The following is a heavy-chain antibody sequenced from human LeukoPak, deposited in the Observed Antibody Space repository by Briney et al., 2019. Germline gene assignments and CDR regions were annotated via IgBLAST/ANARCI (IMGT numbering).Heavy chain of an antibody. J-gene: IGHJ4*02. V-gene: IGHV3-53*01. CDR3: AKAGSGWIQLPYYLDH. Sequence: GGSLRLSCAASGFTVSSNYMSWVRQAPGKGLEWVSVIYSGGSTYYADSVKGRFTISRDNSKNTLYVQMNSLRGEDTAVYYCAKAGSGWIQLPYYLDHWGQGTLVTVSS. CDR2: IYSGGST. CDR1: GFTVSSNY. D-gene: IGHD6-19*01.